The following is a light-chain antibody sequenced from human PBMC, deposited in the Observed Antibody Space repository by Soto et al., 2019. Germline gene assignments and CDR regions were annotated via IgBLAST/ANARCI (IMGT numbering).Light chain of an antibody. Sequence: DIQMTQSPSSLSASVGDRVTITCQASQDISNYLNWYQQKPGKAPKLLIYDASNLETGVPSRFSGSGSGTDFTFTISSLRPEDIATYYCQQYDNFPLTFGGGTKVDIK. J-gene: IGKJ4*01. V-gene: IGKV1-33*01. CDR3: QQYDNFPLT. CDR1: QDISNY. CDR2: DAS.